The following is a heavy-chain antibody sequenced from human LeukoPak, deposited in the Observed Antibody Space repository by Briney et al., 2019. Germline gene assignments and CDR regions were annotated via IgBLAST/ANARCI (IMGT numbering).Heavy chain of an antibody. V-gene: IGHV3-23*01. J-gene: IGHJ4*02. D-gene: IGHD5-18*01. CDR1: GFTFSIYG. CDR2: MSGSGGST. CDR3: AKVARGYSYGYCFDY. Sequence: PGGTLRLSCAASGFTFSIYGMSWVRQAPGRGLEWVSAMSGSGGSTYYADSVKGRFTISRDNSKNTLYLQMNSLRAEDTAVYYCAKVARGYSYGYCFDYWGQGTLVTVSS.